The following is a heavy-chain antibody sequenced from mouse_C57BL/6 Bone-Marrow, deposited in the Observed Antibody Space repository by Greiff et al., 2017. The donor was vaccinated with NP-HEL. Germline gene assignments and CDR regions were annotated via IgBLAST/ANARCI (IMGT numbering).Heavy chain of an antibody. CDR3: ARSHSITTVVATSAMDY. CDR2: IRNKANAYTT. CDR1: GFTFTDYY. J-gene: IGHJ4*01. Sequence: EVKVEESGGGLVQPGGSLSLSCAASGFTFTDYYMSWVRQPPGKALEWFGFIRNKANAYTTEYSASVKGRFTISRDNYQSILYLQMNAQRAEYSATYYCARSHSITTVVATSAMDYWGQGTSVTVSS. V-gene: IGHV7-3*01. D-gene: IGHD1-1*01.